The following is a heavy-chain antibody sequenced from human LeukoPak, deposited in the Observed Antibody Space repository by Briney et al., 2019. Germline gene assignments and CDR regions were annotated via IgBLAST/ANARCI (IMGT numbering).Heavy chain of an antibody. D-gene: IGHD3-10*01. CDR2: ISSSGSTI. CDR1: GSTFSSYE. J-gene: IGHJ4*02. CDR3: ARGAVLNYYGSGTEEE. V-gene: IGHV3-48*03. Sequence: GGSLRLSCAASGSTFSSYEMNWVRQAPGKGLEWVSYISSSGSTIYYADSVKGRFTISRDNAKNSLYLQMNSLRAEDTAVYYCARGAVLNYYGSGTEEEWGQGTLVTVSS.